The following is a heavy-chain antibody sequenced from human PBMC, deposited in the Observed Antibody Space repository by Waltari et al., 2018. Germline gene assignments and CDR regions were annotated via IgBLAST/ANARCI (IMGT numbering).Heavy chain of an antibody. CDR3: ARPRSGYSMDHFDS. CDR2: IYHSGRT. J-gene: IGHJ4*02. D-gene: IGHD6-13*01. Sequence: QVQLQESGPGLVKPSETLSVTCSVSGGSINTYYWSWIRPPPGKGLEWIGNIYHSGRTYFNPSLQSRVTISVDMSKNQFSLQLSSVTAADTAVYFCARPRSGYSMDHFDSWGQGVLVTVSS. V-gene: IGHV4-59*13. CDR1: GGSINTYY.